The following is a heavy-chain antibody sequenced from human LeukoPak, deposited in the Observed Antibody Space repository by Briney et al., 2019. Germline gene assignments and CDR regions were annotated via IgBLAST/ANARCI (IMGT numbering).Heavy chain of an antibody. V-gene: IGHV3-23*01. Sequence: GGSLRLSCAASGFTFSSYAMSWVRQAPGKGLEWVSGISDSGGNPYYADSVKGRFTISRDNSKNTLYLQMNSLRAEDMAVYYCAKLRYSGSLKRAFDIWGQGTMVTVSS. CDR2: ISDSGGNP. D-gene: IGHD1-26*01. CDR1: GFTFSSYA. J-gene: IGHJ3*02. CDR3: AKLRYSGSLKRAFDI.